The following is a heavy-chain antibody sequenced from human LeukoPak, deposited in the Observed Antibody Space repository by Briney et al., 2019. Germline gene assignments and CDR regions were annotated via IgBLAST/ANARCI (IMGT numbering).Heavy chain of an antibody. D-gene: IGHD5-12*01. CDR3: ARLRGGYDSADY. V-gene: IGHV1-2*02. J-gene: IGHJ4*02. CDR2: IHSESCGT. CDR1: VYNFTDYS. Sequence: ASVKDSRKSTVYNFTDYSMHWLRQAPGRGPDWMGWIHSESCGTHTTPGLQGRLTLPRDTSIRTVYVALSTQAYDDTDVYFLARLRGGYDSADYWGQGTLVTVSS.